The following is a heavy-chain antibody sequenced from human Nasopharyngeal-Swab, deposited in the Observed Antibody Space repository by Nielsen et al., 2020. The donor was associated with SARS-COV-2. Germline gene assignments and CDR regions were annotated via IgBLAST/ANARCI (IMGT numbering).Heavy chain of an antibody. V-gene: IGHV1-18*01. D-gene: IGHD2-2*01. J-gene: IGHJ4*02. CDR1: GTYV. CDR2: ISPYNSKA. CDR3: ARDCSTSSRHLV. Sequence: ASVKVSCKTSGTYVISWVRQAPGQGLEWVGRISPYNSKANYAQNIQGRVTMTTDTSTSTAYMELSSLRSDDTAVYYCARDCSTSSRHLVWGQGTLVTVSS.